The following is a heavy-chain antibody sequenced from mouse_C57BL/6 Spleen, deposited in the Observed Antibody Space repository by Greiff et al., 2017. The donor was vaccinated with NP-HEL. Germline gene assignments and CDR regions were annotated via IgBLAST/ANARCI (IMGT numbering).Heavy chain of an antibody. V-gene: IGHV1-81*01. Sequence: QVQLQQSGAELARPGASVKLSCKASGYTFTSYGISWVKQRTGQGLEWIGEIYPRSGNTYYNEKFKGKATLTADKSSSTAYMELRSLTSEDSAVYFCARELKGSFAYWGQGTLVTVSA. D-gene: IGHD1-1*01. CDR1: GYTFTSYG. CDR3: ARELKGSFAY. J-gene: IGHJ3*01. CDR2: IYPRSGNT.